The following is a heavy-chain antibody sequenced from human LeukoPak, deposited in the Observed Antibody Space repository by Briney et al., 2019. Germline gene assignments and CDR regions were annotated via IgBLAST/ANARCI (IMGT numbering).Heavy chain of an antibody. CDR3: ARTAGLAYCGGDCDAFNI. J-gene: IGHJ3*02. D-gene: IGHD2-21*02. CDR2: ISYDGSNK. V-gene: IGHV3-30-3*01. CDR1: GFTFSSYA. Sequence: GGSLRLSCAASGFTFSSYAMHWVRQAPGKGLEWVAVISYDGSNKYYADSVKGRFTISRDNSKNTLYLQMNSLRAEDTAVYYCARTAGLAYCGGDCDAFNIWGQGTMVTVSS.